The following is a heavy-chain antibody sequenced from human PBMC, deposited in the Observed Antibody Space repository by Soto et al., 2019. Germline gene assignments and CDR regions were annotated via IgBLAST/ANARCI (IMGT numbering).Heavy chain of an antibody. CDR1: GFTFSSYA. V-gene: IGHV3-23*01. D-gene: IGHD3-22*01. CDR2: ISGSCGST. Sequence: PGGSLRLSCAASGFTFSSYAISRVRQAPGKGLEWVSTISGSCGSTYYADSVKGRFTISRDNSKNTLYLQMNSLRAEDTAVYYCAKVLVVVIVDIDYWGQGTLVTVSS. CDR3: AKVLVVVIVDIDY. J-gene: IGHJ4*02.